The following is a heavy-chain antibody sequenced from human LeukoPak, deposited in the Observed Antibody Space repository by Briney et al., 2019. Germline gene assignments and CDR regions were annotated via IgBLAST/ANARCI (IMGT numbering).Heavy chain of an antibody. D-gene: IGHD4-17*01. CDR2: MNPNSGNT. CDR3: ATDEDKYGDYLEQYFQH. Sequence: ASVKVSCKASGYTFTSYDINWVRQATGQGLEWMGWMNPNSGNTGYAQKFQGRVTMTRNTSISTAYMELSSLRSEDTAVYYCATDEDKYGDYLEQYFQHWGQGTLVTVSS. J-gene: IGHJ1*01. CDR1: GYTFTSYD. V-gene: IGHV1-8*01.